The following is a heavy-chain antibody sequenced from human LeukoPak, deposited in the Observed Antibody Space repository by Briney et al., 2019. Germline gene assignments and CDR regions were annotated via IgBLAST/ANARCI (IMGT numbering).Heavy chain of an antibody. D-gene: IGHD6-19*01. V-gene: IGHV1-69*05. CDR2: IIPIFGTA. CDR3: ARERAVAGTEHFDY. J-gene: IGHJ4*02. Sequence: SVKVSCXASGYTFTSYAISWVRQAPGQGLEWMGRIIPIFGTANYAQKFQGRVTITTDESTSTAYMELSSLRSEDTAVYYCARERAVAGTEHFDYWGQGTLVTVSS. CDR1: GYTFTSYA.